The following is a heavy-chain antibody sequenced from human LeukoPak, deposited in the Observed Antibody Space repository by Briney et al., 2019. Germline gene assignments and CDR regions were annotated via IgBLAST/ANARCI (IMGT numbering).Heavy chain of an antibody. CDR1: GGSISSYY. V-gene: IGHV4-4*07. J-gene: IGHJ4*02. CDR3: ARGTTVTTSDY. CDR2: IYTSGST. D-gene: IGHD4-17*01. Sequence: PSETLSLTCTVSGGSISSYYWSWLRQPAGKGLEWLGRIYTSGSTNYNPSLKSRVTISVDKSKNQFSLKLSSVTAADTAVYYCARGTTVTTSDYWGQGTLVTVSS.